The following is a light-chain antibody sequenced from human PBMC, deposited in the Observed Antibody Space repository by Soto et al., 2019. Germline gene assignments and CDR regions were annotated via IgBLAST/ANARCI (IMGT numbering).Light chain of an antibody. J-gene: IGKJ1*01. V-gene: IGKV3-20*01. CDR3: QQYGSSPT. CDR1: QSVCSNY. Sequence: EIVLTQSPGTLSLSPGERATLSCRASQSVCSNYLAWYQPKPGQAPRLLIYGASSRATGIPDRFSGRGSGTDFTLTISRLEPEDFAVYYCQQYGSSPTFGQGTKVDIK. CDR2: GAS.